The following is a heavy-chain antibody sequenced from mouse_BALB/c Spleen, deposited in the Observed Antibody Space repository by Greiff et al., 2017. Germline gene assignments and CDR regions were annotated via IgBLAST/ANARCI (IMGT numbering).Heavy chain of an antibody. Sequence: EVQLVESGGGLVKPGGSLKLSCAASGFTFSDYYMYWVRQTPEKRLEWVATISDGGSYTYYPDSVKGRFTISRDNAKNTLYLQMSSLKSEDTAMYYCARQVGRKDYFDYWGQGTTLTVSS. V-gene: IGHV5-4*02. CDR1: GFTFSDYY. CDR2: ISDGGSYT. D-gene: IGHD4-1*01. CDR3: ARQVGRKDYFDY. J-gene: IGHJ2*01.